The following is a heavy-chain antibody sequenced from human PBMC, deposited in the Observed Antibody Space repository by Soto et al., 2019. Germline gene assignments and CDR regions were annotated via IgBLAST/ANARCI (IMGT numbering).Heavy chain of an antibody. CDR1: GYTFTSYD. J-gene: IGHJ5*02. D-gene: IGHD3-16*02. V-gene: IGHV1-18*04. CDR2: INTYTGDT. CDR3: ARVIVNWFDP. Sequence: QVQLVQSGGEVTKPGASVKVSCKASGYTFTSYDISWVRQAPGQGLEWVGWINTYTGDTNYAQRFQGRVTMTTDIPTSTAYMELRSLRSDDTAVYYCARVIVNWFDPWGQGTQVTVSS.